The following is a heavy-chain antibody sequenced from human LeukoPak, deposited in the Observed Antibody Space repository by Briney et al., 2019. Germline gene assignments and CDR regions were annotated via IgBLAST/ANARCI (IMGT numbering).Heavy chain of an antibody. CDR2: IRPTGTNT. J-gene: IGHJ4*02. D-gene: IGHD3-3*02. Sequence: PGGSLRLSCAASGFPFNTYAMSWVRQAPGKGLEYISVIRPTGTNTYYASSVKGRFTISRDDSRTTVYLRMSSLRAEDTAIYYCAKLAFYETSAPLRDISFWGQGTLVTVSS. CDR1: GFPFNTYA. CDR3: AKLAFYETSAPLRDISF. V-gene: IGHV3-23*01.